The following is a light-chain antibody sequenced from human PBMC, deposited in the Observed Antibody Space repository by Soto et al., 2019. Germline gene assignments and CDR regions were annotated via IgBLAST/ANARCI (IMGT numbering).Light chain of an antibody. CDR1: QSVTTN. J-gene: IGKJ1*01. CDR3: QQYNKWPST. CDR2: GTS. V-gene: IGKV3-15*01. Sequence: EVVMTESPASLSVSLGESSNLSCRASQSVTTNLAWYQQKPGQAPRLLIYGTSNRAAGVPARYSGSRSGTDFTLTISSLQSEDFAVYYCQQYNKWPSTFGQGTKVDIK.